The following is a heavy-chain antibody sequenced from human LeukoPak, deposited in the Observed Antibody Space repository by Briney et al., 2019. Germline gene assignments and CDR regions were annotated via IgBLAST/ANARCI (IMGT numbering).Heavy chain of an antibody. CDR1: GFIFSSYG. CDR3: AKDLGRYRNNYFDY. D-gene: IGHD1-26*01. CDR2: IWSDASNT. J-gene: IGHJ4*02. Sequence: PGGSLSLSCAASGFIFSSYGMHWVRQAPGKGLEWVAVIWSDASNTYYVDSVKGRFTISRDNSKNTLYLQMNSLRAEDTAVYYCAKDLGRYRNNYFDYWGQGTLVTVFS. V-gene: IGHV3-33*06.